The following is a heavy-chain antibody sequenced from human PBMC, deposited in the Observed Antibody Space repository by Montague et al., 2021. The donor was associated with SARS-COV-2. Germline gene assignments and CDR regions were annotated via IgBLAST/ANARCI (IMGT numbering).Heavy chain of an antibody. J-gene: IGHJ6*02. D-gene: IGHD3-10*01. CDR3: ASGADDYYYAMDV. CDR1: SGSISTYF. V-gene: IGHV4-59*01. Sequence: SETLSLTCTVSSGSISTYFWCWIRQPPGKGLEWMWYVYYIGGTSYNPSPKRRVTISVYTSTDQFSLKLRSVTAADTAVDYCASGADDYYYAMDVWGQGTTVNVSS. CDR2: VYYIGGT.